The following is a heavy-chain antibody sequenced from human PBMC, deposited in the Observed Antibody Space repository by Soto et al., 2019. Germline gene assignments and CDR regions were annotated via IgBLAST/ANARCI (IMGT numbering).Heavy chain of an antibody. V-gene: IGHV4-39*02. D-gene: IGHD1-26*01. J-gene: IGHJ5*02. CDR1: GGSISSYY. CDR3: ATQEVGGRYVYTFDP. Sequence: SETLSLTCTVSGGSISSYYWGWIRQPPGKGLEWIGSIYYSGSTYYNPSLKSRVTISVDTSKNHFSLKLSSVTAADTAVYYCATQEVGGRYVYTFDPWGQGTLVTVSS. CDR2: IYYSGST.